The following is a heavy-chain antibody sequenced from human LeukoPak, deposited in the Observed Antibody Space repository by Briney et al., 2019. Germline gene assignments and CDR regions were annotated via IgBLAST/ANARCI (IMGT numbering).Heavy chain of an antibody. CDR3: AREVPGSLNWFDT. Sequence: SETLSLTCTVSGDSIRDFYWSWIRQPPGKGLEWIGYISYTGNTNFNPSLKSRVTISLDTSMTQFSLTLTSVTAADTAVYYCAREVPGSLNWFDTWGQGSLVTVSS. V-gene: IGHV4-59*12. J-gene: IGHJ5*02. CDR2: ISYTGNT. CDR1: GDSIRDFY. D-gene: IGHD3-10*01.